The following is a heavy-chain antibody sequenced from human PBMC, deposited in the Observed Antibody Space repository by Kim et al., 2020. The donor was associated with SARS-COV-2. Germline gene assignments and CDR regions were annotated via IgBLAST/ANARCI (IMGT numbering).Heavy chain of an antibody. CDR2: ISCNSGSI. CDR3: ARDIGYSSGGMHV. V-gene: IGHV3-9*01. CDR1: GFTFDDYA. J-gene: IGHJ6*04. D-gene: IGHD6-19*01. Sequence: GGSLRLSCAASGFTFDDYAMHWVRQAPGKGLEWVSGISCNSGSIGYADSVKGRFTISRDNAKNSLYLQMNSLRAEDTALYYCARDIGYSSGGMHVWCKGTRVTVSS.